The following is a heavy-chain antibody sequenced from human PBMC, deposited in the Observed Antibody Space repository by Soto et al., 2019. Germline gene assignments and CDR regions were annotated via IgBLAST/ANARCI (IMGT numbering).Heavy chain of an antibody. V-gene: IGHV4-38-2*02. CDR3: AREDDGMDV. CDR1: GSSMSGFY. J-gene: IGHJ6*02. Sequence: KTSETLSLTCAVSGSSMSGFYWGWVRQPPGKGLEWIGSIFHSGNSYYNPSLKSRVILSVDTSKNQFSLNLTAAIAADTAVYYCAREDDGMDVWGQGPQVTVYS. CDR2: IFHSGNS.